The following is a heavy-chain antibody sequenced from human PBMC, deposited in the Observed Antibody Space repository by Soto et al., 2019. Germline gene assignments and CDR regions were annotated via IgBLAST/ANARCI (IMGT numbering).Heavy chain of an antibody. J-gene: IGHJ3*02. D-gene: IGHD3-16*01. CDR3: AKGGYYSLFDI. Sequence: GGSLRLSCVASGFPFSSYALSWVRQTPGKGLEWVSGISGSGGRTYYADSVKGRFTISRDSSNNTLSLQMHILRVEDTAVYFCAKGGYYSLFDIWGQGTMVTVSS. CDR2: ISGSGGRT. CDR1: GFPFSSYA. V-gene: IGHV3-23*01.